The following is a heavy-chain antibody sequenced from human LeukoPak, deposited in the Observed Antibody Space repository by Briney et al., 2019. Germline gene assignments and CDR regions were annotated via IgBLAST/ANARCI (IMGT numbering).Heavy chain of an antibody. J-gene: IGHJ4*02. CDR1: GFTFSSYW. D-gene: IGHD6-6*01. Sequence: GGSLRLSCAASGFTFSSYWMSWVRQAPGEGLEWVTNIKQDGTEKYYMDSVKGRFSISRDNAKNSLYLQMNALRAEDTAVYYCARDVRPDYWGQGTLVTVST. CDR2: IKQDGTEK. V-gene: IGHV3-7*04. CDR3: ARDVRPDY.